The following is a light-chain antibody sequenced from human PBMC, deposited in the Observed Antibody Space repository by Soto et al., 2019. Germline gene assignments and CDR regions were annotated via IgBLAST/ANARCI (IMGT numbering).Light chain of an antibody. Sequence: DIQMTPSPSTVSASVGDRVPITCRASQGISIWLAWYQQKPGKAPKLLIYAASSLKSGVPSRFSGSRSGTDFTLTISSLQPEDFATSYCQQGNSFPLTFGRGTKVEIK. CDR2: AAS. J-gene: IGKJ4*01. CDR3: QQGNSFPLT. CDR1: QGISIW. V-gene: IGKV1-12*01.